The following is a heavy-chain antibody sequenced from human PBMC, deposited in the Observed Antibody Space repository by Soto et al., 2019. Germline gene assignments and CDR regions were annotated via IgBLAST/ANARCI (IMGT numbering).Heavy chain of an antibody. CDR3: AKDIGPDYDILTGYYH. J-gene: IGHJ5*02. Sequence: EVQLVESGGGLVQPGRSLRLSCAASGFTFDDYAMHWVRQAPGKGLEWVSGISWNSGSIGYADSVKGRFTISRDNAKNSLYLQMNSLRAEDTAVYYCAKDIGPDYDILTGYYHWGQGTLVTVSS. CDR2: ISWNSGSI. CDR1: GFTFDDYA. D-gene: IGHD3-9*01. V-gene: IGHV3-9*01.